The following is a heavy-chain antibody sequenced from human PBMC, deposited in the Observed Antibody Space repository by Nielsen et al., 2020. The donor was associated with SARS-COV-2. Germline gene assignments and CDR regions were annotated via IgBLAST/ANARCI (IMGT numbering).Heavy chain of an antibody. CDR2: ISYDGSNK. V-gene: IGHV3-30*04. D-gene: IGHD3-22*01. CDR1: GFTFSSYA. J-gene: IGHJ4*02. Sequence: GGSLRLSCAASGFTFSSYAMHWVRQAPGKGLEWVAVISYDGSNKYYADSVKGRFTISRDNSKNTLYLQMNSLKTEDTAVYYCTTDLHDSSGSPTPYWGQGTLVTVSS. CDR3: TTDLHDSSGSPTPY.